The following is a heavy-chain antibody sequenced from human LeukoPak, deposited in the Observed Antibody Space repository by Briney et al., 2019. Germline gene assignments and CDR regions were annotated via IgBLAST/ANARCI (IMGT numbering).Heavy chain of an antibody. D-gene: IGHD1-26*01. CDR3: ARAGSSYYYMDV. V-gene: IGHV1-8*01. J-gene: IGHJ6*03. CDR1: GYTFTSYD. CDR2: MNPNSGNT. Sequence: ASVKVSCKASGYTFTSYDISWVRQATGQGLGWMGWMNPNSGNTGYAQKFQGRVTMTRNTSISTAYMELSSLRSEDTAVYYCARAGSSYYYMDVWGKGTTVTVSS.